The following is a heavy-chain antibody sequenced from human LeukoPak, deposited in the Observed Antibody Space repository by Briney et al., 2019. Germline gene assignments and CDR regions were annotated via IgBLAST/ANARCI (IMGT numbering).Heavy chain of an antibody. CDR1: GYTLTELS. CDR3: ATLFLGYSYGSPITGGLPFDY. Sequence: ASVKVSCKVSGYTLTELSMHWVRQAPGKGLEWMGGFDPEDGETIYAQKFQGRVTMTEDTSTDTAYMELSSLRSEDTAVYYCATLFLGYSYGSPITGGLPFDYWGQGTLVTVSS. D-gene: IGHD5-18*01. V-gene: IGHV1-24*01. CDR2: FDPEDGET. J-gene: IGHJ4*02.